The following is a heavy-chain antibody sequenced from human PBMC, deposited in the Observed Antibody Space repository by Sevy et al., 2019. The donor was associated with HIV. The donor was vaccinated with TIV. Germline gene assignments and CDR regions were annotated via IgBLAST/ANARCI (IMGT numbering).Heavy chain of an antibody. J-gene: IGHJ6*02. CDR2: TYYRSKWYN. D-gene: IGHD2-8*01. CDR3: ARADFYCTNGVCLYYYYGMDV. V-gene: IGHV6-1*01. CDR1: GDSVSSNSAA. Sequence: SQNLSLTCAISGDSVSSNSAAWNWIRQSPSRGLEWLGRTYYRSKWYNDYAVSVKSRITINPDTSKNQFSLQLNSVTPEDTAVYYCARADFYCTNGVCLYYYYGMDVWGQGTTVTVSS.